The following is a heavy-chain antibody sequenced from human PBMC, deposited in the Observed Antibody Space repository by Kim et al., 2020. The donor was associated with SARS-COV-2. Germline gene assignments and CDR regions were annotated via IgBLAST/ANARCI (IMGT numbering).Heavy chain of an antibody. J-gene: IGHJ5*02. Sequence: GGSLRLSCVGSGYIICNDEMNWVRRAPGKGLEWVAYINGAGNFILYADSVRGRFTISRDNAKNSLWLQMSSLRADDTAVYYCATLGLRVYDRGAWGQGNLVTVSS. D-gene: IGHD3-22*01. CDR3: ATLGLRVYDRGA. V-gene: IGHV3-48*03. CDR2: INGAGNFI. CDR1: GYIICNDE.